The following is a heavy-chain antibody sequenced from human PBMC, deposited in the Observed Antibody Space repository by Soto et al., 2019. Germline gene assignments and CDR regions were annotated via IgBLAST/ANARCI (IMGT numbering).Heavy chain of an antibody. V-gene: IGHV3-74*01. J-gene: IGHJ6*02. Sequence: EVQLVESGGGLAQPGGSLRLSCAASGFTFSTYWIHWVRQPPGKGLVLVSRINSDGSSTNYADSVKGRFTISRDNDKNTLFLQVNSLRAGDTAVYFCARDRWGGGSDMDVWGQGTTVTVSS. CDR1: GFTFSTYW. CDR3: ARDRWGGGSDMDV. D-gene: IGHD6-19*01. CDR2: INSDGSST.